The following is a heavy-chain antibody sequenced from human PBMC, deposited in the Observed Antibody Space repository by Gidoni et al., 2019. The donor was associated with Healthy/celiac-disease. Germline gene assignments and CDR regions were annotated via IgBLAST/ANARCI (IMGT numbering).Heavy chain of an antibody. CDR2: INHSGST. D-gene: IGHD2-15*01. V-gene: IGHV4-34*01. Sequence: QVQLQQWGAGLLKPSETLSLTCAFYGGSFSGYYWSWIRQPPGKGLEWIGEINHSGSTNYNPSLKSRVTISVDTSKNQFSLKLSSVTAADTAVYYCARGPPSLVVVAATRWFDPWGQGTLVTVSS. CDR1: GGSFSGYY. J-gene: IGHJ5*02. CDR3: ARGPPSLVVVAATRWFDP.